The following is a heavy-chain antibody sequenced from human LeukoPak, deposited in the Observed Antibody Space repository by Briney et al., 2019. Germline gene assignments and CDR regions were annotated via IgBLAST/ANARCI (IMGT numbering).Heavy chain of an antibody. CDR2: IKEDGSEK. J-gene: IGHJ4*02. CDR3: SRDTATSYGYGDY. V-gene: IGHV3-7*01. CDR1: GFTFSSYW. D-gene: IGHD5-18*01. Sequence: GGSLRLSCAASGFTFSSYWMTWVRQAPGKGLEWVANIKEDGSEKYYVDSVKGRFTISRDNAKNSLYLQMNSLRAEDTAVYYCSRDTATSYGYGDYWGQGTLVTVSS.